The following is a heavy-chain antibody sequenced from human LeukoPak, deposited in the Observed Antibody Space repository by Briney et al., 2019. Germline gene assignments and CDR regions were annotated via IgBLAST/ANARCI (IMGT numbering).Heavy chain of an antibody. V-gene: IGHV3-23*01. Sequence: GGSLRLSCAASGLTFSSYGMSWVRQAPGKGLEWVSAISGSGGSTYYADSVKGRFTISRDNSKNTLYLQMNSLRAEDTAVYYCAKHLAWATVVTCSDYWGQGTLVTVSS. D-gene: IGHD4-23*01. CDR1: GLTFSSYG. CDR2: ISGSGGST. CDR3: AKHLAWATVVTCSDY. J-gene: IGHJ4*02.